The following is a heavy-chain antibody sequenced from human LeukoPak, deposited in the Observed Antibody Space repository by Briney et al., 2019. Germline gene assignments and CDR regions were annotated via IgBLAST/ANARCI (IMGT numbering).Heavy chain of an antibody. CDR2: ISSSSSYI. Sequence: GGSLRLSCAASGFTFSSYSMNWVRQAPGKGLEWVSSISSSSSYIYYADSVKGRFTISRDNAKNSLYLQMNSLRVEDTAVYFCAKVGTWTYWGQGTLVTVSS. J-gene: IGHJ4*02. CDR1: GFTFSSYS. V-gene: IGHV3-21*04. CDR3: AKVGTWTY. D-gene: IGHD3/OR15-3a*01.